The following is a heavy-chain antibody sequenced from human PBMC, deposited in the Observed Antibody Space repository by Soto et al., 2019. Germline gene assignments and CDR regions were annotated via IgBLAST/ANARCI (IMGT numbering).Heavy chain of an antibody. J-gene: IGHJ4*02. CDR3: GPRGAVADPRGY. CDR2: INHSGST. V-gene: IGHV4-34*01. CDR1: GGSFSDFY. D-gene: IGHD6-19*01. Sequence: TSETLSLTCAVYGGSFSDFYWTWIRQLPGKGLEWIWEINHSGSTNYNPSLKSRVAISVDTSKNQFSLNLRSVTAADTAVYYCGPRGAVADPRGYWGQGTLVTVS.